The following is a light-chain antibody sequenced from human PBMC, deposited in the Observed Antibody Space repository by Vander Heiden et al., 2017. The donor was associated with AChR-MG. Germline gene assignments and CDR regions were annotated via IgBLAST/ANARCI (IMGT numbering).Light chain of an antibody. V-gene: IGLV1-40*01. CDR2: GNS. J-gene: IGLJ7*01. CDR3: QSYDSSLSGAV. Sequence: QSVLTQPPSVSGAPGQRVTISCTGSSSNIGAGYDLPWYQQLPEPAPKLLIYGNSNRPSGVPDRFSGSKSGTSASLAITGLQAEDEADYYCQSYDSSLSGAVFGGGTQLTVL. CDR1: SSNIGAGYD.